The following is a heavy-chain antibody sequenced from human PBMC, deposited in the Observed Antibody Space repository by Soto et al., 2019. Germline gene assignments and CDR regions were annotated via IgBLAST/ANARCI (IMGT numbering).Heavy chain of an antibody. D-gene: IGHD6-13*01. J-gene: IGHJ6*02. CDR3: ARDTIAAAGTRTAYYYYYYGMDV. Sequence: SVKVSCKASGGTFSSYAISWVRQAPGQGREWMGGIIPIFGTANYAQKFQGRVTITADKSTSTAYMELSSLRSEDTAVYYCARDTIAAAGTRTAYYYYYYGMDVWGQGTTVTVSS. CDR2: IIPIFGTA. CDR1: GGTFSSYA. V-gene: IGHV1-69*06.